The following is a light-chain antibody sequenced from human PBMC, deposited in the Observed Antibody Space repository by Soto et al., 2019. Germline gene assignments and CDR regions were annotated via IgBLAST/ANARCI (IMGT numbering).Light chain of an antibody. CDR3: QSYDSSLSVV. V-gene: IGLV1-40*01. J-gene: IGLJ2*01. Sequence: QSVLTQPPSVSGAPGQRVTISCTGSSSNIGAGYDVHWYQQLPGTAPKLLIYGNSNRPSGVPDRFSGSKSGTSASLAITGLHAEYEADYYCQSYDSSLSVVFGGGTKLTVL. CDR2: GNS. CDR1: SSNIGAGYD.